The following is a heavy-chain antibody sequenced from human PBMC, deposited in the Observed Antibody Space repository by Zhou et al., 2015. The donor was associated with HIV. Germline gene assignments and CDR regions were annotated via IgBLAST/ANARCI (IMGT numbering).Heavy chain of an antibody. V-gene: IGHV1-69*02. CDR1: GGTFSSYT. D-gene: IGHD6-19*01. J-gene: IGHJ4*02. CDR3: ARFGSGWYWGFDY. Sequence: QVQLVQSGAEVKKPGSSVKVSCKASGGTFSSYTISWVRQAPGQGLEWMGRIIPILGIANYAQKFQGRVTITADKSTSTAYMELSSLRSEDTAVYYCARFGSGWYWGFDYWGQGTLVTVSS. CDR2: IIPILGIA.